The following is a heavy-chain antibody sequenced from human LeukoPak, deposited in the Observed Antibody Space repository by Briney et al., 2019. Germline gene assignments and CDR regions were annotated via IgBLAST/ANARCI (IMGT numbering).Heavy chain of an antibody. D-gene: IGHD4-17*01. CDR2: ISSGRPI. V-gene: IGHV3-48*01. Sequence: GGSLRLSCAASGFTFTSYSMNWVRQAPGKGLEWVSYISSGRPIYYADSVKGRFTISRDNAKNSLYLQMNSLRAEDTAVYYCAREREHDYGTDYWGQGTLVTVSS. J-gene: IGHJ4*02. CDR3: AREREHDYGTDY. CDR1: GFTFTSYS.